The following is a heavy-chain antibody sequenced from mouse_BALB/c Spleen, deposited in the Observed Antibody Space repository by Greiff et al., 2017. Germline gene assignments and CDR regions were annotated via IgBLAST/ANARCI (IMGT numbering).Heavy chain of an antibody. V-gene: IGHV14-3*02. CDR3: ASLITTDAMDY. J-gene: IGHJ4*01. D-gene: IGHD1-1*01. CDR2: IDPANGNT. Sequence: VQLKESGAELVKPGASVKLSCTASGFNIKDTYMHWVKQRPEQGLEWIGRIDPANGNTKYDPKFQGKATITADTSSNTAYLQLSSLTSEDTAVYYCASLITTDAMDYWGQGTSVTVSS. CDR1: GFNIKDTY.